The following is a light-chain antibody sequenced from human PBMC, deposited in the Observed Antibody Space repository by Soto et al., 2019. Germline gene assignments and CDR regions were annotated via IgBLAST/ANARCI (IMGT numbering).Light chain of an antibody. CDR2: SNN. V-gene: IGLV1-44*01. Sequence: QSVLTQPPSASGTPGQRVTISCSGSSSNIGNNTVNWYQQLPGTAPKLLIYSNNQRPSGVPDRFSGSKSGTSASLAISGLQSEDEADYYCAAWDDSLNGPGVFGGGTKLTVL. CDR1: SSNIGNNT. CDR3: AAWDDSLNGPGV. J-gene: IGLJ2*01.